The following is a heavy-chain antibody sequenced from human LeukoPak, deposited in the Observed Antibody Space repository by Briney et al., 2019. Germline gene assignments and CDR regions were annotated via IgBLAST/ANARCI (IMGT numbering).Heavy chain of an antibody. CDR1: GFTFSSDW. Sequence: GGSLRLSCAASGFTFSSDWMSWVRQAPGKGLGWVANIKQDGSEKYSVDSVKGRLSISRDNAKDSLYLQMNRRRAEETAGYYCAREGYCSGGSCYPYYFDYWGQGTLVTVSS. V-gene: IGHV3-7*01. J-gene: IGHJ4*02. D-gene: IGHD2-15*01. CDR3: AREGYCSGGSCYPYYFDY. CDR2: IKQDGSEK.